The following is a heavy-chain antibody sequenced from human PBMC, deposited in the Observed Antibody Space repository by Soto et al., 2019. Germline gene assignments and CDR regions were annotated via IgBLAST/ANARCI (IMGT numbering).Heavy chain of an antibody. CDR3: AVETYYYDSSGYYYVAPNDY. D-gene: IGHD3-22*01. CDR2: INAGNGNT. J-gene: IGHJ4*02. V-gene: IGHV1-3*01. Sequence: ASVKVSCKASGYTFTSYAMHWVRQAPGQRLEWMGWINAGNGNTKYSQKFQGRVTITRDTSASTAYMELSSLRSEDTAVYYCAVETYYYDSSGYYYVAPNDYWGQGTLVTVPQ. CDR1: GYTFTSYA.